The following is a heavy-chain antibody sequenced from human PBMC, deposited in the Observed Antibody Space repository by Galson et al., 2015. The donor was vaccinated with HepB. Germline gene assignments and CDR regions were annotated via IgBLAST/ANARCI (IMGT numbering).Heavy chain of an antibody. Sequence: SLRLSCAASGFTFSSYSMNWVRQAPGKGLEWVSSISSSSSYIYYADSVKGRFTISRDNAKNSLYLQMNSLRAEDTAVYYCASVHNDYGGNSDAFDIWGQGTMVTVSS. CDR1: GFTFSSYS. CDR2: ISSSSSYI. J-gene: IGHJ3*02. D-gene: IGHD4-23*01. CDR3: ASVHNDYGGNSDAFDI. V-gene: IGHV3-21*01.